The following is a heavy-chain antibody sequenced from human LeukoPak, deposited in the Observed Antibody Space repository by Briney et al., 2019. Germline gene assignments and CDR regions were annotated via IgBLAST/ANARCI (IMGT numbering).Heavy chain of an antibody. Sequence: PGGSLRLSCAASGFTFSGYGMHWVRQAPGKGLEWVAVIWYGGSNKYYADSVKGRFTISRDNSKNTLYLQMNSLRAEDTAVYYCAKARTDSGYVIDYWGQGTLVTVSS. J-gene: IGHJ4*02. V-gene: IGHV3-30*02. CDR3: AKARTDSGYVIDY. CDR2: IWYGGSNK. D-gene: IGHD5-12*01. CDR1: GFTFSGYG.